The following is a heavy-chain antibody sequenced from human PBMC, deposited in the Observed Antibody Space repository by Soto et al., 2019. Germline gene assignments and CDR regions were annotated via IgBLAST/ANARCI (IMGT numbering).Heavy chain of an antibody. J-gene: IGHJ4*02. CDR2: VDGSGYDT. CDR1: GFTFDEFG. Sequence: GGSLRLSCAASGFTFDEFGMSWVRQVPGKGPEWVAFVDGSGYDTSYADSVKGRFTISRDNSDNSLFLHMDSLRAEDTGRYFCAREIFASAGAATYAFALWGQGTLVTVSS. V-gene: IGHV3-23*01. CDR3: AREIFASAGAATYAFAL. D-gene: IGHD2-2*01.